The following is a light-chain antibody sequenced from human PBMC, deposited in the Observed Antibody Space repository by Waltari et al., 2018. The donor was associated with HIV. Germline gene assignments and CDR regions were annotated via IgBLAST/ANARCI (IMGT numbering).Light chain of an antibody. CDR1: QDISNY. Sequence: IQMTQSPSSLSTSFGDRVTITFQASQDISNYLNWYQQKAGKAPKLLIYDASNLETGVPSRFSGSGSGTDFTFTISSLQPEDIATYYCQQYDNLPYTFGQGTKLEIK. CDR3: QQYDNLPYT. J-gene: IGKJ2*01. V-gene: IGKV1-33*01. CDR2: DAS.